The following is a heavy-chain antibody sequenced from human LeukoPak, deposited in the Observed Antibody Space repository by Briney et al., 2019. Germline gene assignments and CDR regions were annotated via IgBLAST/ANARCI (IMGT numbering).Heavy chain of an antibody. CDR1: GFTFSSYA. CDR2: ISGSGGST. V-gene: IGHV3-23*01. Sequence: LSGGSLRLSCAASGFTFSSYAMSWVRQAPGKGLEWVSAISGSGGSTYYADSVKGRFTISRDNSKNTLYLQMNSLRAEDTAVYYCAKFYDSSGYSRSTEDWGQGTLVTVSS. CDR3: AKFYDSSGYSRSTED. J-gene: IGHJ4*02. D-gene: IGHD3-22*01.